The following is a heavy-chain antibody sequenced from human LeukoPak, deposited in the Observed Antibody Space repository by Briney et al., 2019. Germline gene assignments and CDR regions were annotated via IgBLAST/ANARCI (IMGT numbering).Heavy chain of an antibody. D-gene: IGHD5-18*01. CDR3: ARFGYSYGSGFHFDY. V-gene: IGHV4-34*01. Sequence: SETLSLTCAVYGGSFSGYYWSWIRQPPGKGLEWIGEINHSGSTNYNPSLKSRVTISVDTSKNQFSLKLSSVTAADTAVYYCARFGYSYGSGFHFDYWGQGTLVTVSS. CDR2: INHSGST. J-gene: IGHJ4*02. CDR1: GGSFSGYY.